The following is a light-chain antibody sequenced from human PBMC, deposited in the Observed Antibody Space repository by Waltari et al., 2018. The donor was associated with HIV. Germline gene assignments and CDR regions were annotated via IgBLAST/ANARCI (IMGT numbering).Light chain of an antibody. V-gene: IGLV3-10*01. CDR1: ELAKKY. CDR3: YSTDSSGYHKV. CDR2: EDD. Sequence: SYELTQPPSVSVSPGQAARITCSGDELAKKYAYWYQQKSGQAPVLVIYEDDKRPSGIPERFSASTSGTMATLTISGAQVEDEGDYYCYSTDSSGYHKVFGGGTKLTVL. J-gene: IGLJ2*01.